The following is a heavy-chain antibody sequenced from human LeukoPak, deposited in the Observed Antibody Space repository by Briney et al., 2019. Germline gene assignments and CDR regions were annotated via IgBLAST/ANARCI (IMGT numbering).Heavy chain of an antibody. V-gene: IGHV4-59*11. J-gene: IGHJ4*02. D-gene: IGHD2/OR15-2a*01. CDR1: GGSISSHY. Sequence: KPSETLSLTCTVSGGSISSHYWSWIRQPPGKELEWIGYIYYSGTTNYNPSLKSRVTTSVDKSKNQLSLRLTSVTAADTAVYYCARGYYGLLGYFDYWGQGTLVTVSS. CDR3: ARGYYGLLGYFDY. CDR2: IYYSGTT.